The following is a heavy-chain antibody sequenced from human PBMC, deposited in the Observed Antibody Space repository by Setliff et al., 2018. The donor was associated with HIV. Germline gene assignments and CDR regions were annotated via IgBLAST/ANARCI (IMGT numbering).Heavy chain of an antibody. CDR1: GFISSSYA. CDR2: MSYDGNNK. V-gene: IGHV3-30*07. J-gene: IGHJ4*02. D-gene: IGHD3-22*01. Sequence: HPGGPLSFPFAASGFISSSYALHWVRQPPGKGLEWVAVMSYDGNNKYYADSVKGRFTISRDNSKNTLFLQMNSLRAEDTAVYYCARASYYYDSSGWVDYWGQGTLVTVSS. CDR3: ARASYYYDSSGWVDY.